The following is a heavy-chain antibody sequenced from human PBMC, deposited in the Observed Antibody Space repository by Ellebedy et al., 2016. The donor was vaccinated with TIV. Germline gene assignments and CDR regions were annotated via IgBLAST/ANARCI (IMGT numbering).Heavy chain of an antibody. V-gene: IGHV4-34*01. Sequence: SETLSLXXAVYGGSFSGYYWSWIRQSSGKGLEWIGEIKTGGTTSYNPSLKSRVTISIDTSKRQFSLNLASVTAADTAVYYCARERGLMYSTSLHGNWLDPWGQGTLVTVSS. CDR2: IKTGGTT. CDR1: GGSFSGYY. D-gene: IGHD6-13*01. CDR3: ARERGLMYSTSLHGNWLDP. J-gene: IGHJ5*02.